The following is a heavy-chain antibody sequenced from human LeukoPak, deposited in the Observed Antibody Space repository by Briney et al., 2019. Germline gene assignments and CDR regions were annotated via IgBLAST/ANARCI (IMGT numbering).Heavy chain of an antibody. J-gene: IGHJ4*02. CDR3: ARGPYCSSTSCSFDY. Sequence: SETLSLTCTVSGGSISKYYWSWIRQPPGKGLEWIGYIYYSGSTNYNPSLKSRVTISVDTSKNQFSLKLSSVTAADTAVYYCARGPYCSSTSCSFDYWGQGTLVTVSS. CDR2: IYYSGST. V-gene: IGHV4-59*12. CDR1: GGSISKYY. D-gene: IGHD2-2*01.